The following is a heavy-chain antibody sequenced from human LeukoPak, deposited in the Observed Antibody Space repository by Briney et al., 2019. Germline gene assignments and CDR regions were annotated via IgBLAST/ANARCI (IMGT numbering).Heavy chain of an antibody. CDR3: ARDPSIAARRYYYYGMDV. CDR1: GGTFSSYA. V-gene: IGHV1-69*13. J-gene: IGHJ6*02. D-gene: IGHD6-6*01. CDR2: IIPIFGTA. Sequence: GASVKVSCKASGGTFSSYAISWVRQAPGQGLEWMGGIIPIFGTANYVQKFQGRVTITADESTSTAYMELSSLRSEDTAVYYCARDPSIAARRYYYYGMDVWGQGTTVTVSS.